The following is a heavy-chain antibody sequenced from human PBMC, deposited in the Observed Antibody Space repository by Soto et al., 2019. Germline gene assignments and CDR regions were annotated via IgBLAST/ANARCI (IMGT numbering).Heavy chain of an antibody. Sequence: PSETLSLTCTVSGGSISSFDWDWIRQSPGKGLEWIGYISYSGSTNYNPSLKSRVTISVDTSKSQFSLRLNSVTAADTAVYYCARDLWGYCGTDCYPLDVWGQGTTVTVSS. J-gene: IGHJ6*02. V-gene: IGHV4-59*01. CDR1: GGSISSFD. D-gene: IGHD2-21*02. CDR2: ISYSGST. CDR3: ARDLWGYCGTDCYPLDV.